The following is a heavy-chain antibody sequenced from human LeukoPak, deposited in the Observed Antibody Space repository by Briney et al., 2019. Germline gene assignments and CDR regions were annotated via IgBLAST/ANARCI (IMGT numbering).Heavy chain of an antibody. Sequence: GGSLRLSCVASRFTFDDYAMHWVRQAPGKGLEWVAFICYDGSNKYYEDSVKGRLTISRDNSKNTLYLQRNSLRAEDTAVYYCAKDGFYDLLTGYEDYYYYMDVWGKGTTVTISS. V-gene: IGHV3-30*02. CDR2: ICYDGSNK. D-gene: IGHD3-9*01. CDR3: AKDGFYDLLTGYEDYYYYMDV. J-gene: IGHJ6*03. CDR1: RFTFDDYA.